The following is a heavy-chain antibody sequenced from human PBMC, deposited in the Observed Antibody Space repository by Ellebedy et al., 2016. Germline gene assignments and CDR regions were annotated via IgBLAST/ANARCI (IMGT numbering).Heavy chain of an antibody. J-gene: IGHJ4*02. Sequence: LRLXXTVSGGSIRDSDYYWSRIRQPPGKGLEWIGYIDNAGSTFYNPSLRSRVLMSLDMSKSQVSLNLNSVTAADTAVYYCARNPDYGIYFDYWGQGALVTVSS. CDR1: GGSIRDSDYY. CDR2: IDNAGST. CDR3: ARNPDYGIYFDY. V-gene: IGHV4-30-4*01. D-gene: IGHD4-17*01.